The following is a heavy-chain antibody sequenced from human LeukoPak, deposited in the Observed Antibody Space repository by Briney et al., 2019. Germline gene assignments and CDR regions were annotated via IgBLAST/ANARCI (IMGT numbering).Heavy chain of an antibody. J-gene: IGHJ3*02. Sequence: TGRSLRLSCAASRFTFRSYSMNSVRQAPGHERECVTNIKQDGREKYSVDSVKGRFTISRDNSKNTLYLQMNSLRAEDTAVYYCAKGYRGYYDFWSGYYGAFDIWGQGTMVTVSS. CDR3: AKGYRGYYDFWSGYYGAFDI. CDR2: IKQDGREK. CDR1: RFTFRSYS. V-gene: IGHV3-7*03. D-gene: IGHD3-3*01.